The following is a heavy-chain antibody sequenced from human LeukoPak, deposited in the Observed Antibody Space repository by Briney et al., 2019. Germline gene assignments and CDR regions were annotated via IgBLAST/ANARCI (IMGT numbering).Heavy chain of an antibody. CDR2: TSYDSSNI. D-gene: IGHD4-17*01. CDR3: ATHSTTVLSQGIDY. Sequence: GGSLRLSCAASGFTFSSYGMHWVRQAPGKGLEWIAYTSYDSSNIYYAESVKGRFTISRDNAKNSLYLQMNSLRAEDTAVYYCATHSTTVLSQGIDYWGQGTLVTVSS. V-gene: IGHV3-48*04. J-gene: IGHJ4*02. CDR1: GFTFSSYG.